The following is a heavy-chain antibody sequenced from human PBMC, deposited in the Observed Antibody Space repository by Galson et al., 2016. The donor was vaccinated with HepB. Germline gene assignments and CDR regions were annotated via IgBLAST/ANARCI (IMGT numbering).Heavy chain of an antibody. Sequence: SVKVSCKASGDTLNNYPISWVRQAPGQGLEWMGGILPMFDTVNYGQKFEGRLTIAADKSTNTAYMELSSLRSEDTAVYFCATDPSRFRSFDYWGQGTLVTVSS. CDR1: GDTLNNYP. V-gene: IGHV1-69*06. CDR3: ATDPSRFRSFDY. D-gene: IGHD3-3*01. J-gene: IGHJ4*02. CDR2: ILPMFDTV.